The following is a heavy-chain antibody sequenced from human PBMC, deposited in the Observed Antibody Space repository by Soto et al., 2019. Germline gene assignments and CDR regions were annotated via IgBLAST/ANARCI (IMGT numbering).Heavy chain of an antibody. J-gene: IGHJ6*02. CDR1: GFTFSSFA. D-gene: IGHD6-13*01. CDR2: ISSSGETT. Sequence: EVQLLESGGGLVQPGGSLRLSCAASGFTFSSFAMTWVRQAPGEGLEWVSSISSSGETTYYPDSVKGRFTISRDISKNMVYLQMTSLRAEDTAVYFCVQDWTGNSCPCMVVWGQGTTVTVSS. CDR3: VQDWTGNSCPCMVV. V-gene: IGHV3-23*01.